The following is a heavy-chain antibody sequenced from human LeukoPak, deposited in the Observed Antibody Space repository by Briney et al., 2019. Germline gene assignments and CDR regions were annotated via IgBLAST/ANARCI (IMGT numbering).Heavy chain of an antibody. J-gene: IGHJ3*02. CDR2: ISSSSSYI. Sequence: GGSLRLSCAASGFTFSSYSMNWVHQAPGKGLEWVSSISSSSSYIYYADSVKGRFTITRDNAKNSLYLQMNSLRAEDTAVYYCARDRVAGGAFDIWGQGTMVTVSS. CDR1: GFTFSSYS. CDR3: ARDRVAGGAFDI. D-gene: IGHD3-10*01. V-gene: IGHV3-21*01.